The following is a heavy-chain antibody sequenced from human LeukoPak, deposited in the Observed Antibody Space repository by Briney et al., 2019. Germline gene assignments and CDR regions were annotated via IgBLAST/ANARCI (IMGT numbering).Heavy chain of an antibody. D-gene: IGHD5-18*01. CDR3: ARGIQKPPGDY. J-gene: IGHJ4*02. CDR1: GGSISSSSYY. CDR2: IYYSGST. Sequence: RTSETLSLTCTVSGGSISSSSYYWGWIRQPPGKGLEWIGSIYYSGSTYYNPSLKSRVTISVDTSKNQFSLKLSSVTAADTAVYCCARGIQKPPGDYWGQGTLVTVSS. V-gene: IGHV4-39*01.